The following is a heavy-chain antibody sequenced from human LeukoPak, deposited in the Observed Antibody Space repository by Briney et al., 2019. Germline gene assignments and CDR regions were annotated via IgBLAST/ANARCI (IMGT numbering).Heavy chain of an antibody. D-gene: IGHD3-22*01. J-gene: IGHJ6*02. CDR2: IYYSGST. Sequence: SETLSLTCTVSGGSISSYYWSWIRQPPGKGLEWIGYIYYSGSTNYNPSLKSRVTISVDTSKNQFSLKLSSVTAADTAVYYCARQRTQIESITMIAVRYYYYAMDVWGQGTTVTVSS. CDR3: ARQRTQIESITMIAVRYYYYAMDV. CDR1: GGSISSYY. V-gene: IGHV4-59*01.